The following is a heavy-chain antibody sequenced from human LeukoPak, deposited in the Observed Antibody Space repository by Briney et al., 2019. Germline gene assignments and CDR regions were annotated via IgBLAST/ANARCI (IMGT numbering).Heavy chain of an antibody. CDR3: AREGYYYGSGSSYRSGAFDI. J-gene: IGHJ3*02. D-gene: IGHD3-10*01. V-gene: IGHV1-2*02. Sequence: GASVKVSCKASGYTFTGYYMHLVRQAPGQGLEWMGWINPNSGGTNYAQKFQGRVTMTRDTSISTAYMELSRLRSDDTAVYYCAREGYYYGSGSSYRSGAFDIWGQGTMVTVSS. CDR1: GYTFTGYY. CDR2: INPNSGGT.